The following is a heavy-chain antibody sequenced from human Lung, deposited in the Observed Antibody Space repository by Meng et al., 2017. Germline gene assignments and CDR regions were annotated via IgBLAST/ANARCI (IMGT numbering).Heavy chain of an antibody. V-gene: IGHV4-61*02. CDR2: FYTSGST. D-gene: IGHD4-23*01. CDR1: GGSISSGSYY. Sequence: QVQLQESVPGLVKPPQTLSLTCTVSGGSISSGSYYWSWIRQPAGKELEWIGRFYTSGSTNYNPSLKSRVTISVDTSKNQFSLKLSSVTAADTAVYYCARVSYGGPMDYWGQGTLVTVSS. J-gene: IGHJ4*02. CDR3: ARVSYGGPMDY.